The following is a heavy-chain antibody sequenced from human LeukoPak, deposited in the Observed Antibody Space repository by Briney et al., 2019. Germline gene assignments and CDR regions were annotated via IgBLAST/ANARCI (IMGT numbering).Heavy chain of an antibody. CDR2: ISSSTGSAI. D-gene: IGHD3-22*01. Sequence: GGSLRLSCAASGFTLSDYYMTWIRQAPGKGLEWVSYISSSTGSAIYYTDSVKGRFTISRDNAKNSLFLQMNSLRAEDTAVYFCARVSHSRVDYWGQGTLVTVSS. CDR3: ARVSHSRVDY. J-gene: IGHJ4*02. V-gene: IGHV3-11*01. CDR1: GFTLSDYY.